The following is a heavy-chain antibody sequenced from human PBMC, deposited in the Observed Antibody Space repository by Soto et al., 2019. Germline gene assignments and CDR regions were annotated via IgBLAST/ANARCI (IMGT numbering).Heavy chain of an antibody. CDR3: ATGGYCSSTSCSENWFDP. D-gene: IGHD2-2*01. Sequence: ASVKVSCKVSGYTLTELSMHWVRQAPGKGLEWMGGFDPEDGETIYAQKFQGRVTMTEDTSTDTAYMELSSLRSEDTAVYYCATGGYCSSTSCSENWFDPWGQGTLVTVSS. CDR2: FDPEDGET. V-gene: IGHV1-24*01. CDR1: GYTLTELS. J-gene: IGHJ5*02.